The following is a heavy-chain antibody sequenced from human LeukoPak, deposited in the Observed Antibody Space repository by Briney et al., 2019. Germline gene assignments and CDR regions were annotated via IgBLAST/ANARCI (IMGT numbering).Heavy chain of an antibody. CDR3: ARAPQGGGLRCLEWYPFDY. Sequence: ASVKVSCNASGSTFTGYYMPWVRQAPGQGLELMGWTNPNSGGTNYAQEVQGRVTMTRDTSISTAYMEMSRLRADDTAVYYCARAPQGGGLRCLEWYPFDYWGQGTLVTVSS. D-gene: IGHD3-3*01. V-gene: IGHV1-2*02. CDR2: TNPNSGGT. J-gene: IGHJ4*02. CDR1: GSTFTGYY.